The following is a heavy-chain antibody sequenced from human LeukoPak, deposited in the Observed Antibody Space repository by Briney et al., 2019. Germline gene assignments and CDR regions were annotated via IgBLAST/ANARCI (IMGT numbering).Heavy chain of an antibody. Sequence: GASVKVSCMTSGYTFNDYYLHWVRQAPGQGLEWMGWINPNSGRTNYPPKFQGRVTLTTDTSISTAYMELSSLISGDTALYYCARDSSDVLSSYYHFWGQGTLVTVSS. J-gene: IGHJ4*02. V-gene: IGHV1-2*02. CDR3: ARDSSDVLSSYYHF. CDR1: GYTFNDYY. D-gene: IGHD3-3*01. CDR2: INPNSGRT.